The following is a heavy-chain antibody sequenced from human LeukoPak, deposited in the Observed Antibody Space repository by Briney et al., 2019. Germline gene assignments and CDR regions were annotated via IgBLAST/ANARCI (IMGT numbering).Heavy chain of an antibody. J-gene: IGHJ6*03. D-gene: IGHD3-10*01. V-gene: IGHV3-43D*03. CDR1: GFTFDDYA. CDR3: AKDINSGIFYNTYMDV. Sequence: GGSLRLSCAASGFTFDDYAMHWVRQAPGKGLEWAALISWDGDNIYYADSVKGRFTISRDNSKNSLYLQMNSLRAEDTALYYCAKDINSGIFYNTYMDVWGKGTPVTVSS. CDR2: ISWDGDNI.